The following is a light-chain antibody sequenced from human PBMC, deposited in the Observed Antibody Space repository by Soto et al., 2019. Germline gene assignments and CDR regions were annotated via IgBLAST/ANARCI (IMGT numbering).Light chain of an antibody. Sequence: IVLTQSPGTLSLSPGERATLSCRASQSVSTSSLAWYQQKGGQAPRLLIHGASSRATGIPDRFSGSGSGTDFTLTISRLEPEDFAVYYCQHYNSYSEAFGQGTKVDNK. CDR1: QSVSTSS. CDR3: QHYNSYSEA. CDR2: GAS. J-gene: IGKJ1*01. V-gene: IGKV3-20*01.